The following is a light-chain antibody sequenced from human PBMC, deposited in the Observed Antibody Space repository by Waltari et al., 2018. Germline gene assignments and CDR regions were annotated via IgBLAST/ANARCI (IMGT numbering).Light chain of an antibody. J-gene: IGKJ5*01. CDR2: DAS. V-gene: IGKV3-11*01. CDR3: QQRSKWPPSIT. Sequence: EIVLTQSPATLSLSPGERATLSCRASKSVSSSLAWYQQKPGQAPRLLIYDASNRATGIPARFSGSGSGTDFTLSISSLEPEDFAVYYCQQRSKWPPSITFGQGTRLEIK. CDR1: KSVSSS.